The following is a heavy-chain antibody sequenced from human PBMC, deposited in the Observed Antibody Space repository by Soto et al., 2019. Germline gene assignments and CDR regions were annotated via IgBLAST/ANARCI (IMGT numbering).Heavy chain of an antibody. CDR3: TTEGWRVPGYGLDV. CDR2: IKSKADGGIR. Sequence: GGSLRLSCAASGFTFSDAWMNWVRQAPGKGLEWVGHIKSKADGGIRDYASPVKGRFTISRDDSKNTLYLQMNSLKAEDTAVYYCTTEGWRVPGYGLDVWGQGTTVTVSS. D-gene: IGHD6-19*01. J-gene: IGHJ6*02. CDR1: GFTFSDAW. V-gene: IGHV3-15*07.